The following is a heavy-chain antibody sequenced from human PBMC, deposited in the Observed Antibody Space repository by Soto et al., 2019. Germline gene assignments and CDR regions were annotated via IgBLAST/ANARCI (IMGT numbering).Heavy chain of an antibody. CDR2: FDPEDGAT. Sequence: APVKRAWKGSGYGLTELSMDWRRHAPIKGPEWMGGFDPEDGATIYAQTFQGRVTMTKEPSTDTAYMELTTLRADDTAMYYCARDSAYGAGAAVNHYLDYWGHGTLVTVSS. CDR1: GYGLTELS. D-gene: IGHD3-10*01. V-gene: IGHV1-24*01. CDR3: ARDSAYGAGAAVNHYLDY. J-gene: IGHJ4*01.